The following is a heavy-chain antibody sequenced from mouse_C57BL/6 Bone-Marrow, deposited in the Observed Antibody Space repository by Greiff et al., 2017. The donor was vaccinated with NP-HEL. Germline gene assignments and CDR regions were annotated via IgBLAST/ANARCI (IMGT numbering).Heavy chain of an antibody. V-gene: IGHV1-26*01. CDR2: INPNNGGT. CDR3: AAYYGSGCAY. J-gene: IGHJ3*01. D-gene: IGHD1-1*01. Sequence: EVQLQQSGPELVKPGASVKISCKASGYTFTDYYMNWVKQSHGKSLEWIGDINPNNGGTSYNQKFKGKATLTVDKSSSTAYMELRSLTSEDSAVYYCAAYYGSGCAYWGQGTLVTVSA. CDR1: GYTFTDYY.